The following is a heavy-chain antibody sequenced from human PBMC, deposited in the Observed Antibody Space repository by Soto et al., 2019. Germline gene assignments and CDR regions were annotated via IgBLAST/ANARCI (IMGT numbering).Heavy chain of an antibody. CDR3: ARRRVAVAGFLDY. Sequence: EVQLVESGGGLVQPGGSLRLSCAASGFTFSSYWMSWVRQAPGKGLEWVANIKQDGSERYYVDSVKGRFTISRDNAKNSLYLQMNSLRAEDTAVYYCARRRVAVAGFLDYWGQGTLVTVSS. V-gene: IGHV3-7*01. J-gene: IGHJ4*02. CDR1: GFTFSSYW. D-gene: IGHD6-19*01. CDR2: IKQDGSER.